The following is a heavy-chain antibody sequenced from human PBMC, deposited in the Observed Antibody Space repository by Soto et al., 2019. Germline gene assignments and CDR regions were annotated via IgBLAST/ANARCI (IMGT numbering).Heavy chain of an antibody. J-gene: IGHJ6*02. V-gene: IGHV4-59*01. Sequence: SETLSLTCTVSGGSISSYYWSWILQPPGEGLEWVVYIYYSGSTNYNPSLKSRVTISVDTSKNQFSLKLSSVTAADTAVYYCARDAKPGYSSGWYYYYYGMDVWGQGTTVTVSS. D-gene: IGHD6-19*01. CDR2: IYYSGST. CDR1: GGSISSYY. CDR3: ARDAKPGYSSGWYYYYYGMDV.